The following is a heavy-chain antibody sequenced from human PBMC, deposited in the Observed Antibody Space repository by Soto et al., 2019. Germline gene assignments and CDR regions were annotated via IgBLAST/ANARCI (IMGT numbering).Heavy chain of an antibody. V-gene: IGHV1-3*01. Sequence: ASVKVSCKASGYTFTSYAMHWVRQAPGQRLEWMGWINAGNGNTKYSQKFQGRVTITRDTSASTAYMELSSLRSEDAAVYYCASPGIAVAGRRNYYYGMDVWGQGTTVTVSS. D-gene: IGHD6-19*01. J-gene: IGHJ6*02. CDR3: ASPGIAVAGRRNYYYGMDV. CDR2: INAGNGNT. CDR1: GYTFTSYA.